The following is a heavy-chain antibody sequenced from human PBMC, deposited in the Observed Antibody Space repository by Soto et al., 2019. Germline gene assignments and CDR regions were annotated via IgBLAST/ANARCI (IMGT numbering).Heavy chain of an antibody. J-gene: IGHJ4*02. Sequence: EVQLVESGGGLAQPGRSLRLSCAASGFIFDDYAMHWVRQAPGRGLEWVSGISWNSGSIGYADSVKGRFTISRDNAKKSLYLQMNSLRAEDTALYDCASGRGYDILTGYYPYFDYWGQGTLVTVSS. V-gene: IGHV3-9*01. CDR3: ASGRGYDILTGYYPYFDY. D-gene: IGHD3-9*01. CDR2: ISWNSGSI. CDR1: GFIFDDYA.